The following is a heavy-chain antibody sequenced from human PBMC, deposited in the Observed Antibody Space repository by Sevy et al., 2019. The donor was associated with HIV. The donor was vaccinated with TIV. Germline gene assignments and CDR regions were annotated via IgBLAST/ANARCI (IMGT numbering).Heavy chain of an antibody. J-gene: IGHJ6*02. CDR1: GYTFSSHD. D-gene: IGHD1-7*01. V-gene: IGHV1-8*01. CDR2: MNPNNGNT. CDR3: ARDPSGNYLTPHYRDYYGLDV. Sequence: ASVKVSCKTSGYTFSSHDINWVRQAPGQGLEWMGWMNPNNGNTGYVQKFQDRVTMTRDSSIATAYMELHGLTSDDTAVYYCARDPSGNYLTPHYRDYYGLDVWGQGTAVTVSS.